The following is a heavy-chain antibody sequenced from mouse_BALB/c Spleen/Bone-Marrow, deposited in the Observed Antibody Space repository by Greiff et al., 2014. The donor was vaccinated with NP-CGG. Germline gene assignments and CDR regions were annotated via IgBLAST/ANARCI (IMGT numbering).Heavy chain of an antibody. CDR3: ARITTATGAMDY. CDR1: GFSLTNYG. D-gene: IGHD1-2*01. Sequence: VKLEESGPGLVAPSQSLSITCTVSGFSLTNYGVHWVRQPPGKGLEWLGVIWADGSTNYNSALMSRLSISKDNPKSQVFFKMNSQQTDDTAMYYCARITTATGAMDYWGQGTSVTVSS. J-gene: IGHJ4*01. V-gene: IGHV2-9*02. CDR2: IWADGST.